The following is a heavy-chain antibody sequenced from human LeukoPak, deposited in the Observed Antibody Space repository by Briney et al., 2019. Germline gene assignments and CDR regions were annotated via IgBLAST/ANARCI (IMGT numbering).Heavy chain of an antibody. V-gene: IGHV3-23*01. J-gene: IGHJ6*03. CDR2: ISGSGGST. Sequence: GGSLRLSCAASGFTFSSYAMSGVPQAPGKAREGVSAISGSGGSTYYADSMKGRFTISRDNSKNTLYLQMNSLRAEDTAVYYCAKDQIVVVPAATDYYYYYYMDVWGKGTTVTVSS. CDR3: AKDQIVVVPAATDYYYYYYMDV. CDR1: GFTFSSYA. D-gene: IGHD2-2*01.